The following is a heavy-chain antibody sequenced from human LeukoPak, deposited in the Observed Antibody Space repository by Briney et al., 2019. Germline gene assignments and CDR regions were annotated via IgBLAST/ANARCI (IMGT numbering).Heavy chain of an antibody. Sequence: PGGTLRLSCAASGSTFSSHGLNWVRQAPGKGLEWVSGISPNGVITYYADSVKGRFTISRDNSKGTVYLQMNSLRPEDTAVYYCAKGPSNHKYSGSYRPYWGQGTLVTVSS. CDR3: AKGPSNHKYSGSYRPY. V-gene: IGHV3-23*01. CDR1: GSTFSSHG. J-gene: IGHJ4*02. CDR2: ISPNGVIT. D-gene: IGHD1-26*01.